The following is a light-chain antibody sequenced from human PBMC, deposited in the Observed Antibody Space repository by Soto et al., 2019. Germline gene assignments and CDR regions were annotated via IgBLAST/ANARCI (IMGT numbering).Light chain of an antibody. CDR1: SGHSYYA. CDR2: LNSDGSH. CDR3: QTGGTGGVV. Sequence: QPVLTQSPSASASLGASVKLTCTLSSGHSYYAIAWHQQQPEKGPRYLMKLNSDGSHSKGDGIPDRFSGSSSGAERYLTISSLQSEDEADYYCQTGGTGGVVFGGGTKLTVL. V-gene: IGLV4-69*01. J-gene: IGLJ2*01.